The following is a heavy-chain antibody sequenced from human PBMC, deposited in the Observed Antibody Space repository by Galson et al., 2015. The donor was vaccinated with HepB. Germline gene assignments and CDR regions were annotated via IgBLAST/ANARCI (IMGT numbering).Heavy chain of an antibody. J-gene: IGHJ3*02. Sequence: SVKVSCKASGYTFTSYDINWVRQATGQGLEWMGWMNPNSGNTGYAQKFQGRVTMTRNTSISTAYMELSSLRSEDTAVYYCARGFYDILTGYSDAFDIWGQGTMVTVSS. CDR3: ARGFYDILTGYSDAFDI. V-gene: IGHV1-8*01. CDR1: GYTFTSYD. D-gene: IGHD3-9*01. CDR2: MNPNSGNT.